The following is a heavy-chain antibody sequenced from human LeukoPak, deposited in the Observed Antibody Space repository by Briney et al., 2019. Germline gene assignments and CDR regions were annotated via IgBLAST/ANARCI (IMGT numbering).Heavy chain of an antibody. CDR3: ARSGSPEVVPASTPLCF. D-gene: IGHD2-2*01. Sequence: SETLSLTCTVSGGSISSYYWSWIRQPPGKGLEWIGYIYTSGSTNYNPSLKSRVTISVDTSKNQFSLKLSSVTAADTAVEYCARSGSPEVVPASTPLCFWGPGTLGTVS. CDR2: IYTSGST. CDR1: GGSISSYY. J-gene: IGHJ4*02. V-gene: IGHV4-4*09.